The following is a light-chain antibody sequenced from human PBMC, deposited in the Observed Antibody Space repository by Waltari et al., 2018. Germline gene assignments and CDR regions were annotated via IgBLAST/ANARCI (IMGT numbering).Light chain of an antibody. CDR3: QQYGSSPYT. CDR1: QTIKRSH. CDR2: GAS. V-gene: IGKV3-20*01. Sequence: ESVLTQSPGTLSLSPGERVTLSCRASQTIKRSHLAWYQQKAGQAPRLLIYGASSRATGLPDRFSGGGSATDFTLTINRLQPEDVAVYHCQQYGSSPYTFGQGTKLAIK. J-gene: IGKJ2*01.